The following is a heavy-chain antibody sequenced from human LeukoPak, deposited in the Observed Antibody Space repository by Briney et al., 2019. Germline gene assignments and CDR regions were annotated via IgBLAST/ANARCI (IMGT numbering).Heavy chain of an antibody. CDR1: GGSISSSSYY. Sequence: SETLSLTCTVSGGSISSSSYYWGWIRQPPGKGLEWIGSIYYSGSTYYNPSLKSRVTISVDTSKNQFSLKLSSVTAADTAVYYCAIIWLGTSYWGQGTLVTVSS. CDR2: IYYSGST. J-gene: IGHJ4*02. D-gene: IGHD6-19*01. CDR3: AIIWLGTSY. V-gene: IGHV4-39*07.